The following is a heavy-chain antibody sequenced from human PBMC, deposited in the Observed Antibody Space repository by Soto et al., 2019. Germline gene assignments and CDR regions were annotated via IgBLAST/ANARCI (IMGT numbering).Heavy chain of an antibody. CDR2: ISSSSSTI. J-gene: IGHJ6*02. V-gene: IGHV3-48*02. CDR3: ARFLSRALRFLEWSSHYYYYGMDV. CDR1: GFTFSSYS. Sequence: RLSCAASGFTFSSYSMNWVRHAPGKGLEWVSYISSSSSTIYYADSVKGRFTISRDNAKNSLYLKMKSLREEYRPLYYCARFLSRALRFLEWSSHYYYYGMDVSGQRTTVPLCS. D-gene: IGHD3-3*01.